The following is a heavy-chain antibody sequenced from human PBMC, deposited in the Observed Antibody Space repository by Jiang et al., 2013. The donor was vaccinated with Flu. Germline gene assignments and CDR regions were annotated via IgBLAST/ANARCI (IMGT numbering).Heavy chain of an antibody. CDR3: ARIPEYSSSWTNWFDP. D-gene: IGHD6-13*01. V-gene: IGHV2-70*11. CDR2: IDWDDDK. Sequence: KPTQTLTLTCTFSGFSLSTSGMCVSWIRQPPGKALEWLARIDWDDDKYYSTSLKTRLTISKDTSKNQVVLTMTNMDPVDTATYYCARIPEYSSSWTNWFDPWGQGTLVTVSS. CDR1: GFSLSTSGMC. J-gene: IGHJ5*02.